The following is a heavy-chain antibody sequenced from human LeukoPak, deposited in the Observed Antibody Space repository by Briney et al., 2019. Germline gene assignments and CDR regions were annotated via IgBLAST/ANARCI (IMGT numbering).Heavy chain of an antibody. CDR2: IKQDGGEK. V-gene: IGHV3-7*01. J-gene: IGHJ4*02. CDR1: GFTFSSYW. CDR3: TRDFRGDWPVFDN. D-gene: IGHD3-10*01. Sequence: GGSLRLSCAASGFTFSSYWMSWVRQAPGKGLEWVANIKQDGGEKYYVDSVKGRFTISRDNAKNSLYLQMNSLRAEDTAIYYCTRDFRGDWPVFDNWGQGTLVTVSS.